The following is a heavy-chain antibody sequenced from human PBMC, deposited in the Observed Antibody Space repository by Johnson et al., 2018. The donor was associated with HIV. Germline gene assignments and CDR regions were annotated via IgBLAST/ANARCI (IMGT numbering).Heavy chain of an antibody. D-gene: IGHD2-15*01. CDR2: IYSGDST. CDR3: ARGAARPAAFDI. Sequence: VQLVESGGGLVQPGGSLRLSCAASGFTFSSNYMSWVRQAPGKGLEWVSVIYSGDSTYYAAPVKGRFTIARDDSKNTQYRQMNSLNTEDTAVYYCARGAARPAAFDIWGQGTMVTVSS. J-gene: IGHJ3*02. CDR1: GFTFSSNY. V-gene: IGHV3-66*01.